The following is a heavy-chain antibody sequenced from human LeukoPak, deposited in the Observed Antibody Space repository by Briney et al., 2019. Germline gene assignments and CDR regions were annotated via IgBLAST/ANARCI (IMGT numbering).Heavy chain of an antibody. CDR3: ARGVEMATIYNYFDY. V-gene: IGHV1-69*06. CDR1: GGTFSSYA. J-gene: IGHJ4*02. D-gene: IGHD5-24*01. CDR2: IIPIFGTA. Sequence: GASVKVSCKASGGTFSSYAISWVRQAPGQGLEWMGGIIPIFGTANYAQKFQGRVTITADKSTSTAYMELSSLRSEDTAVYYCARGVEMATIYNYFDYWGQGTLVTVSS.